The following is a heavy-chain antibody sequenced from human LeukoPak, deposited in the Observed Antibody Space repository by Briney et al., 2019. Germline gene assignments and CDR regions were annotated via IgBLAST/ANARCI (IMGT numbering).Heavy chain of an antibody. CDR2: INPIFGTA. D-gene: IGHD1-26*01. CDR1: GGTFSSYG. J-gene: IGHJ4*02. CDR3: ARDQSRDSGSYDF. Sequence: ASVKVSCKVSGGTFSSYGVSWVRQAPGQGLEWMGGINPIFGTAKYPQKFQGRVTITADESTSTAYMELSSLRSEDTAVYYCARDQSRDSGSYDFWGQGTLVTVSS. V-gene: IGHV1-69*13.